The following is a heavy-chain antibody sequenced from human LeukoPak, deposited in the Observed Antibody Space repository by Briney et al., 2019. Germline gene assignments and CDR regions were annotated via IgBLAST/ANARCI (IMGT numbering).Heavy chain of an antibody. V-gene: IGHV1-58*02. CDR2: VIVGSGKT. Sequence: ASVKVSCKTSGFTFSNSAMQWVRQARGQRLEWIGWVIVGSGKTHYAQTFQDRVIITRDMSTNTAYLELSSLTSEDTAVYYCAKDDAWLRYACWGPGTLVTVSS. J-gene: IGHJ4*02. D-gene: IGHD5-12*01. CDR1: GFTFSNSA. CDR3: AKDDAWLRYAC.